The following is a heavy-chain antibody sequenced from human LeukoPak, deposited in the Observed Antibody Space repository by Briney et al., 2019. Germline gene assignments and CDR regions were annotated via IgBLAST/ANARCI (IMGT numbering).Heavy chain of an antibody. CDR2: INPNSGGT. V-gene: IGHV1-2*06. CDR1: GYTFTGYY. D-gene: IGHD3-3*01. CDR3: ARVGDFWSGSDY. J-gene: IGHJ4*02. Sequence: GASVKVSCKASGYTFTGYYMHWVRQAPGQGLEWMGRINPNSGGTNYAQKFQGRVTMTRDTSISTAYMELSRPRSDDTAVYYCARVGDFWSGSDYWGQGTLVTVSS.